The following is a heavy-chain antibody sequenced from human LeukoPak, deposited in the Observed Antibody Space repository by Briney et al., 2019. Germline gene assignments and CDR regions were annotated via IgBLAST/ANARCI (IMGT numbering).Heavy chain of an antibody. CDR3: AKLLGLPKGYFDY. V-gene: IGHV3-23*01. J-gene: IGHJ4*02. CDR1: GFTFSSYS. CDR2: ISGSGGST. Sequence: QAGGSLRLSCAASGFTFSSYSMNWVRQAPGKGLEWVSAISGSGGSTYYADSVKGRFTISRDNSKNTLYLQMNSLRAEDTAVYYCAKLLGLPKGYFDYWGQGTLVTVSS.